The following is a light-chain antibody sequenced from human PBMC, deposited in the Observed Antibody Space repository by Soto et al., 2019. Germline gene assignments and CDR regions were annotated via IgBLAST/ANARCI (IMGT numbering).Light chain of an antibody. V-gene: IGKV1-5*03. CDR3: QQYDSYPLT. Sequence: DIQMTQSPSTLSASVGDRVTITCRASQSISSWLAWYQQKPGKAPNLLIYKASTLESGVPSRFSGSGSGTEFTLTVSSLQPYDFATYYCQQYDSYPLTFGGGTRWIS. CDR1: QSISSW. CDR2: KAS. J-gene: IGKJ4*01.